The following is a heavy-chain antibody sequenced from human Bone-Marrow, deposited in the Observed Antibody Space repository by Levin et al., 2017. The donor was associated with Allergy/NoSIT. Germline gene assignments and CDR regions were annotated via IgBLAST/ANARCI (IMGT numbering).Heavy chain of an antibody. CDR1: GIPSRNFW. D-gene: IGHD3-16*01. V-gene: IGHV3-74*01. J-gene: IGHJ4*02. CDR2: IKTDGRTT. Sequence: GGSLRLSCAASGIPSRNFWMHWVRQAPGKGLVWVSLIKTDGRTTTYADSVRGRFTISRDNAKYTLYLQMNSLRAEDTAVYYCATGLISAYEYWGQGTLVSVSS. CDR3: ATGLISAYEY.